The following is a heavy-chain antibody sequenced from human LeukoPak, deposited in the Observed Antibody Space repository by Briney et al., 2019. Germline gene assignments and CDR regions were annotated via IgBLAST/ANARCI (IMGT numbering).Heavy chain of an antibody. V-gene: IGHV1-2*02. Sequence: ASVKVSCKASGYTFTGNYMHWVRQAPGHRLEGMGWINPNSGGTNYAQKFQRRVTMTRDTSISTAYMALSRLRSDDTAVYYCARDAGYRYGTGWFDPWGQGTLVTVSS. CDR3: ARDAGYRYGTGWFDP. CDR1: GYTFTGNY. D-gene: IGHD5-18*01. J-gene: IGHJ5*02. CDR2: INPNSGGT.